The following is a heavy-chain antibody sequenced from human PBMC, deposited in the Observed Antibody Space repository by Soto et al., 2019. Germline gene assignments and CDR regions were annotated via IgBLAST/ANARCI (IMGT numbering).Heavy chain of an antibody. V-gene: IGHV3-73*01. CDR1: GFTFSGSA. CDR3: TEGADYYDTSGYYVR. Sequence: GGSLRLSCAASGFTFSGSAIHWVRQASGKGLEWVGRIRSKANSYATAYAASVKGRFTIFRDDSRNTAYLQMNSLKTEDTAVYYCTEGADYYDTSGYYVRWGQGTLVTVSS. J-gene: IGHJ4*02. CDR2: IRSKANSYAT. D-gene: IGHD3-22*01.